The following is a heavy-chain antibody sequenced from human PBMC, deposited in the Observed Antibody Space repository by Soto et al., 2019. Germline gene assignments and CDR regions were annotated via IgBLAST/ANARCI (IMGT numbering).Heavy chain of an antibody. Sequence: ASVKVSCKASGYTFTSYDINWVRQATGQGLEWMGWMNPNSGNTGYAQKFQGRVSMTRNTSISTAYMELSSLRSEDTAVYYCARGSWGISPFDPWGQGTLVTVSS. D-gene: IGHD3-16*01. CDR2: MNPNSGNT. CDR3: ARGSWGISPFDP. V-gene: IGHV1-8*01. J-gene: IGHJ5*02. CDR1: GYTFTSYD.